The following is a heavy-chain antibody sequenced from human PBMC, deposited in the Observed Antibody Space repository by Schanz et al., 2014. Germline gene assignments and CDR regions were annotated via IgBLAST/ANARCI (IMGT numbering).Heavy chain of an antibody. CDR3: AKDRWRATVMVDAFDI. Sequence: EVQLVESGGGLVQPGGSLRLSCAASGLTFSNHAMSWVRQAPGKGLEWVSAISGSGDNTFYADSVRGRFTISRDNSKNTVHLQMNSLRAEDTAVYFCAKDRWRATVMVDAFDIWGQGTKVTVSS. J-gene: IGHJ3*02. CDR1: GLTFSNHA. D-gene: IGHD4-4*01. CDR2: ISGSGDNT. V-gene: IGHV3-23*04.